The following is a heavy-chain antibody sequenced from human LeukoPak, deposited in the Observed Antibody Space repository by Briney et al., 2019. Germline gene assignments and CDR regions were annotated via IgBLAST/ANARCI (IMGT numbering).Heavy chain of an antibody. Sequence: TLSLTCTVSGYSISSGYYWGWIRQPPGKALEWLALIYWDDDKRYSPSLKSRLTITKDTSKNQVVLTMTNMDPVDTATYYCAHSQDIFYYYGMDVWGQGTTVTVSS. J-gene: IGHJ6*02. CDR2: IYWDDDK. V-gene: IGHV2-5*02. CDR3: AHSQDIFYYYGMDV. D-gene: IGHD3-9*01. CDR1: GYSISSGYYW.